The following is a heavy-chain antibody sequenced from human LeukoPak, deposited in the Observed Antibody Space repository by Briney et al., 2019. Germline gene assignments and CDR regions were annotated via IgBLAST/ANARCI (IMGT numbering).Heavy chain of an antibody. D-gene: IGHD2-15*01. CDR1: GGSMTSHY. CDR2: IYNNGTT. J-gene: IGHJ3*02. CDR3: ARLLSYSSQAFDI. Sequence: SETLSLTCTVSGGSMTSHYWSWIRQPPGKGLEWIGYIYNNGTTSYNPPLKSRVTILEDTSKNHFSLKLTSVTAADTAVYFCARLLSYSSQAFDIWGQGTMVTVSS. V-gene: IGHV4-59*08.